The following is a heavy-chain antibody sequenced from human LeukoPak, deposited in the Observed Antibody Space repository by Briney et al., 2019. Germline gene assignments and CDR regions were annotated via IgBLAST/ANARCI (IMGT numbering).Heavy chain of an antibody. V-gene: IGHV1-2*02. CDR1: GYTFTGYY. J-gene: IGHJ4*02. CDR3: AIAEYNWNDVYFDY. CDR2: INPNSGGT. D-gene: IGHD1-1*01. Sequence: GASVKVSCKASGYTFTGYYMHWVRQAPGQGLEWMGWINPNSGGTNYAQKFQGRVTMTRDTSISTAYMELSRLRSDDTAVYYCAIAEYNWNDVYFDYWGQGTLVTVSS.